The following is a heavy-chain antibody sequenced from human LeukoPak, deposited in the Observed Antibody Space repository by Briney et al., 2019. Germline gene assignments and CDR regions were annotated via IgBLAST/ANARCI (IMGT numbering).Heavy chain of an antibody. J-gene: IGHJ4*02. Sequence: SETLSLTCTVSGGSISSSSYYWGWIRQPPGKGLEWIGSIYYSGSTYYNPSLKRRVTISVDTSKNQFSLKLSSVTAADTAVYYCARLLRPAGIGGNYYFDYWGQGTLVTVSS. V-gene: IGHV4-39*07. D-gene: IGHD1-7*01. CDR1: GGSISSSSYY. CDR2: IYYSGST. CDR3: ARLLRPAGIGGNYYFDY.